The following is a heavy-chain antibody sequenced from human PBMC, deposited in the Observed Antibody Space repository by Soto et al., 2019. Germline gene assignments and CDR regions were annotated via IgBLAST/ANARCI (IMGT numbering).Heavy chain of an antibody. Sequence: GESLKISCKGSGYSFTSYWISWVRQMPGKGLEWMGRIDPSDSYTNYSPSFQGHVTISADKSISTAYLQWSSLKASDTAMYYCARPGYDSSAFGYYYYGMDVWGQGTTVTVSS. D-gene: IGHD3-22*01. CDR1: GYSFTSYW. V-gene: IGHV5-10-1*01. J-gene: IGHJ6*02. CDR3: ARPGYDSSAFGYYYYGMDV. CDR2: IDPSDSYT.